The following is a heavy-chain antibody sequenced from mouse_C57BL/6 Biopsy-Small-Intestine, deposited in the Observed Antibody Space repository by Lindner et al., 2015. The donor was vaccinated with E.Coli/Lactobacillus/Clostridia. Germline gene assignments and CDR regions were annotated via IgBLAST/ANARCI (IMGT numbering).Heavy chain of an antibody. CDR1: GYSCTGNY. CDR2: INPSTAGT. CDR3: TRREVYYFDY. Sequence: VQLQESGPELVKSGASVKISCKASGYSCTGNYINWVKQSPEKSLEWIGEINPSTAGTTYNEKFRAKATLTLDKPSSTAYMQLKSLTSEDSAVYYCTRREVYYFDYWGQGTTLTVSS. V-gene: IGHV1-42*01. J-gene: IGHJ2*01.